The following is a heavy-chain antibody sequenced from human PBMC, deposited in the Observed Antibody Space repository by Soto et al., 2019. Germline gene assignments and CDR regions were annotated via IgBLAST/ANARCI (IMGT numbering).Heavy chain of an antibody. J-gene: IGHJ6*02. V-gene: IGHV4-59*01. CDR2: IYYSGST. CDR3: ARFTVGGYSYGWVDV. CDR1: GGSIRNYY. D-gene: IGHD5-18*01. Sequence: QVQLQESGPGLVKPSETLSLTCTVSGGSIRNYYWSWIRQPPGKGLEWIGYIYYSGSTNYNPSLESRVTIPVDPSKNQFSLKLSSVTAADTAVYYCARFTVGGYSYGWVDVWGQGTTVTVSS.